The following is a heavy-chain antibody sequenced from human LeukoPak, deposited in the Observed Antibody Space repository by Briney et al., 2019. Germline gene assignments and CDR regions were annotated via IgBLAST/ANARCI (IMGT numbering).Heavy chain of an antibody. CDR3: ARGSSAGWSQYFDY. V-gene: IGHV3-23*01. Sequence: PGRSLRLSCAGSGFTFNNYGLSWVRQAPGKGLEWVSVIPASGGSTYYADSVKGRFTISRDNSKNTLYLQVSSLRAEDTAVYYCARGSSAGWSQYFDYWGQGTLVTVSS. D-gene: IGHD6-19*01. CDR1: GFTFNNYG. J-gene: IGHJ4*02. CDR2: IPASGGST.